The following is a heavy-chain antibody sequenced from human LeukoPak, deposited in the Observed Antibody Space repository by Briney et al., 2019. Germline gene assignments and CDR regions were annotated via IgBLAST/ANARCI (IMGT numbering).Heavy chain of an antibody. CDR3: ARLYGNYQNYFDY. CDR2: MYYRGNT. D-gene: IGHD1-7*01. CDR1: GGSFSTITYY. Sequence: SETLSLTCAVYGGSFSTITYYWGWIHQPPGKGLEWVGHMYYRGNTFYNPSLKSRVTISVDTTKNQFSLKLRSVTAADTAVYYCARLYGNYQNYFDYWGQGTLVTVSS. V-gene: IGHV4-39*07. J-gene: IGHJ4*02.